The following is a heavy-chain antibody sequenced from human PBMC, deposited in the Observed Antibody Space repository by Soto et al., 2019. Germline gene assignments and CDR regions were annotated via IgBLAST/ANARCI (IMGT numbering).Heavy chain of an antibody. J-gene: IGHJ4*02. CDR2: IYASGSP. Sequence: ETLSLTCTISGGSISVYYWSWVRQPPGHELKWIGYIYASGSPYYNPSLRSRVTISADTSKNQISLKLTSPTAADTAVYYCARGVGSSPPRYWGRGTLVTVSS. CDR1: GGSISVYY. CDR3: ARGVGSSPPRY. V-gene: IGHV4-59*01. D-gene: IGHD1-26*01.